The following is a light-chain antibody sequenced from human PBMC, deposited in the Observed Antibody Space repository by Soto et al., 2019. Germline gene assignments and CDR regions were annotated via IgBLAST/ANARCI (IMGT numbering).Light chain of an antibody. V-gene: IGKV3-20*01. Sequence: IFLTQYPGTLSLSPGERATLSCRACQSVSSNYLAWYQQKPGQAPRLLIYAASSRATGIPDRFSGSGSGTDFTLTIDGLEPEDFVVYYCQQYGYSTITFGQGTRLEIK. CDR2: AAS. J-gene: IGKJ5*01. CDR3: QQYGYSTIT. CDR1: QSVSSNY.